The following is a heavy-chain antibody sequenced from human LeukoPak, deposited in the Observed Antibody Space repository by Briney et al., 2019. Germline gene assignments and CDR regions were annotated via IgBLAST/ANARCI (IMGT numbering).Heavy chain of an antibody. CDR2: INHSGST. CDR1: GGSFSGYY. CDR3: ARQSKRGIAARPSPDY. J-gene: IGHJ4*02. Sequence: PSETLSLTCAVYGGSFSGYYWSWIRQPPGKGLEWIGEINHSGSTYYNPSLKSRVTISVDTSKNQFSLKLSSVTAADTAVYYCARQSKRGIAARPSPDYWGQGTLVTVSS. V-gene: IGHV4-34*01. D-gene: IGHD6-6*01.